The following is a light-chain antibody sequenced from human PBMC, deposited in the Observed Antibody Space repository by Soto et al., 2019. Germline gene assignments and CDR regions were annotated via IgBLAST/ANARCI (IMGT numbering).Light chain of an antibody. V-gene: IGLV3-1*01. CDR1: KLGDKY. J-gene: IGLJ1*01. Sequence: SYELTQPPSVSVSPGQTASITCSGDKLGDKYACWYQQKPGQSPVLVIYQDSKRPSGIPERFSGSNSGDTATLTITGTQAMDEAHYYCQAWDSSTGDVFGTGTKLTVL. CDR3: QAWDSSTGDV. CDR2: QDS.